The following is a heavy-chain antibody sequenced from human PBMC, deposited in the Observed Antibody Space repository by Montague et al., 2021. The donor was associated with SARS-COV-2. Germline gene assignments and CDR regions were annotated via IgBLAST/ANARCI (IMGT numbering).Heavy chain of an antibody. CDR3: GGGVNFDY. D-gene: IGHD3-3*01. CDR1: GVTFSNYP. Sequence: SVKVSCKASGVTFSNYPISWVRQAPGQGPEWMGGIIPMFGTGNYAQKSQGRLTFTADEATNTAYMELSSLRSEDTAVYYCGGGVNFDYWGQGTLVIVSS. V-gene: IGHV1-69*13. J-gene: IGHJ4*02. CDR2: IIPMFGTG.